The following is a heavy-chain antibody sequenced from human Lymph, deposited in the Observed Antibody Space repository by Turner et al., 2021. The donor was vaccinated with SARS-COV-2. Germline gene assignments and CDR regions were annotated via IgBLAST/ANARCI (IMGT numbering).Heavy chain of an antibody. CDR3: AREGYCSSTSCYRGKYYYYGMDV. J-gene: IGHJ6*02. D-gene: IGHD2-2*02. V-gene: IGHV1-18*04. Sequence: QVQLVQSGAEVKKSGASVKVSCRASGYTFSSYGISWVRQAPGQGLELMGWISVYNGYTNYAQKLQGRVTMTTDTSTSTAYMELRSLRSDDTAVYYCAREGYCSSTSCYRGKYYYYGMDVWGQGTTVTVSS. CDR1: GYTFSSYG. CDR2: ISVYNGYT.